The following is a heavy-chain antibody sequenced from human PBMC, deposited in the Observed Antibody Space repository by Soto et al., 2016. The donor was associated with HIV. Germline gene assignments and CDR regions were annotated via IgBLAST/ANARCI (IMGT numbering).Heavy chain of an antibody. CDR2: ISNSGGTT. D-gene: IGHD3-10*01. CDR1: KFTFSTYA. J-gene: IGHJ6*02. V-gene: IGHV3-23*01. Sequence: AASKFTFSTYAMSWVRQAPGKGLEWVSTISNSGGTTYYADSVKGRFTISRDNSKNTLYLQMNSLRADDTAVYHCTKDRGTMVRGVTLYYYYYGMDVWGQGTTVTVSS. CDR3: TKDRGTMVRGVTLYYYYYGMDV.